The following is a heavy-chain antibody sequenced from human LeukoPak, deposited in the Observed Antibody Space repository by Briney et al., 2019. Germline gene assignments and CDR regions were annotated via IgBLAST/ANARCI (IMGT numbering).Heavy chain of an antibody. Sequence: VASVKVSCKASGYTFTSYGISWVRQAPGQGLEWMGWISAYNGNTNYAQKLQGRVTMTTDTSTSTAYMELRSLRSDDTAVYYCARVSSRTSCYAFDYWGRGTLVTVSS. CDR2: ISAYNGNT. D-gene: IGHD2-2*01. CDR3: ARVSSRTSCYAFDY. J-gene: IGHJ4*02. CDR1: GYTFTSYG. V-gene: IGHV1-18*01.